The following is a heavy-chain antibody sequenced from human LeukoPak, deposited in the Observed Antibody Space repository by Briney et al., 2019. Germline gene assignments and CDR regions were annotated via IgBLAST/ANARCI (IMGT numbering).Heavy chain of an antibody. CDR3: ARDHYGDLNFDY. V-gene: IGHV3-53*01. D-gene: IGHD4-17*01. CDR2: IYSGGST. J-gene: IGHJ4*02. Sequence: GGSLRLSCAASGFTVSSNYMSWVRQAPGKGLEWVSVIYSGGSTYYADSVKGRFTISRDNSKNTLYLQMNSLRAEDTAVYYCARDHYGDLNFDYWGQGTLVIVSS. CDR1: GFTVSSNY.